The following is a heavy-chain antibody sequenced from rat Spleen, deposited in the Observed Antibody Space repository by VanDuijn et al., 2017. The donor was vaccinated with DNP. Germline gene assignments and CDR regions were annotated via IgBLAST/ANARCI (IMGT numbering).Heavy chain of an antibody. CDR2: IKAKSNNYST. J-gene: IGHJ2*01. D-gene: IGHD4-3*01. V-gene: IGHV6-6*01. Sequence: EVQVLESGGGLVQPGNSLKLSCATSGFTFSTAWMYWYRQFPEKRLEWVDQIKAKSNNYSTDYTESAKGRFTIPRDDSKSSIYHQMNNLKEEDTAVYYCVSGWGWGQGVMVTVSS. CDR3: VSGWG. CDR1: GFTFSTAW.